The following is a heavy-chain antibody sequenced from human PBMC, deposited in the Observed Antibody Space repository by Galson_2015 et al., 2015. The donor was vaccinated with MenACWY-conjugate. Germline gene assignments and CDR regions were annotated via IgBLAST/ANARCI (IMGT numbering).Heavy chain of an antibody. CDR3: ATLSYGKFDY. J-gene: IGHJ4*02. D-gene: IGHD4-17*01. Sequence: PVKDRFTISRDDSQNTLYLQMDSLKTEDTAVYYCATLSYGKFDYWGQGTLVTVSS. V-gene: IGHV3-15*01.